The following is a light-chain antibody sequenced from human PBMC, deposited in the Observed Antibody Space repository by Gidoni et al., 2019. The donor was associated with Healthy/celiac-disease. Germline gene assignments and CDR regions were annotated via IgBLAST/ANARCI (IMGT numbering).Light chain of an antibody. J-gene: IGKJ4*01. CDR2: AAS. CDR3: QQYYSYPRT. Sequence: ASRMTQSPSSLSASTGDRVTITCRASQGISSYLAWYQQKPGKAPKLLIYAASTLQSGVPSRFSGSGSGTDFTLTISCLQSEDFATYYCQQYYSYPRTFGGGTKVEIK. V-gene: IGKV1-8*01. CDR1: QGISSY.